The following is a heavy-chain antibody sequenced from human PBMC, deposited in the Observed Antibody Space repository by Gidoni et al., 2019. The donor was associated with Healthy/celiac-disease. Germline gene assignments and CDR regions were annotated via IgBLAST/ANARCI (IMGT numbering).Heavy chain of an antibody. Sequence: GRFTISRDNSKNTLYLQMNSLRAEDTAVYYCAREGEVGMDYWGQGTLVTVSS. CDR3: AREGEVGMDY. J-gene: IGHJ4*02. D-gene: IGHD1-26*01. V-gene: IGHV3-53*01.